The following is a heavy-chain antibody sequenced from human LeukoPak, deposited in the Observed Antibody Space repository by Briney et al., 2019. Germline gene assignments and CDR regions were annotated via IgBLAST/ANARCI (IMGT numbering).Heavy chain of an antibody. D-gene: IGHD4-17*01. Sequence: GGSLRLSCAASGLTFSSHWMHWVRQAPGKGLVWVSRITNDGSSTTYADSVKGRFTISRDNAKNTLYLQMDSLRAEDTAIYFCAKEALLSYGDYTYVEFWGQGTLVTVSS. CDR2: ITNDGSST. CDR1: GLTFSSHW. J-gene: IGHJ4*02. CDR3: AKEALLSYGDYTYVEF. V-gene: IGHV3-74*01.